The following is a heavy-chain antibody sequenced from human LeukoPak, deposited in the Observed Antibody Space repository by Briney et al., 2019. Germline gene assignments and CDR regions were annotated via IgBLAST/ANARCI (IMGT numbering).Heavy chain of an antibody. V-gene: IGHV1-2*02. D-gene: IGHD3-3*01. CDR1: AYTFTVYY. CDR3: ARDDARYDFWSGYYGIDY. CDR2: ISPNSGGT. J-gene: IGHJ4*02. Sequence: ASVTVSCTPSAYTFTVYYMHWVRQAPGQGLEWMGWISPNSGGTNYAQKFQGRVTMTRDTSISTAYMELSRLRSDDTAVYYCARDDARYDFWSGYYGIDYWGQGTLVTVSS.